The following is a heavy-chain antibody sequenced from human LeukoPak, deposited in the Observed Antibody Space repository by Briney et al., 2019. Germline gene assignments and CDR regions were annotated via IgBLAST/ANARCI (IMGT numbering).Heavy chain of an antibody. Sequence: GGSLRLSCAASGFTFSSYWMNWARQAPGKGLEWVASINHNGNVNYYVDSVKGRFTISRDNAKNSLYLQMSNLRAEDTAVYYCARGYSYGNHFDYWGQGTLVTVSS. CDR3: ARGYSYGNHFDY. CDR1: GFTFSSYW. V-gene: IGHV3-7*03. D-gene: IGHD5-18*01. CDR2: INHNGNVN. J-gene: IGHJ4*02.